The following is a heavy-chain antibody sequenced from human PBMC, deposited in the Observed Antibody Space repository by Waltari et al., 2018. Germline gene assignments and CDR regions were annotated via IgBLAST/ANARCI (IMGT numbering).Heavy chain of an antibody. Sequence: QVQLQQWGAGLLKPSETLSLTCAVYGGSFSGYYWSWIRQPPGKGLEWIGEINHSGSTNYNPSLKSRVTISVDTSKNQFSLKLSSVTAADTAVYYSARLGVAVAGIDYWGQGTLVTVSS. J-gene: IGHJ4*02. V-gene: IGHV4-34*01. CDR3: ARLGVAVAGIDY. D-gene: IGHD6-19*01. CDR1: GGSFSGYY. CDR2: INHSGST.